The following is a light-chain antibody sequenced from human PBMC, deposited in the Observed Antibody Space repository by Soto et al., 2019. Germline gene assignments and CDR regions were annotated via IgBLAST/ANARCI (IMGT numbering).Light chain of an antibody. CDR3: QHYGSPSYT. V-gene: IGKV3-20*01. CDR2: GAS. Sequence: EIVLTQSPGTLSLSPGERATLSCRASQSVSSSYLTWYQQTPGQSPRLLIYGASSRATGIPDRFSGSGSGTDFTLTISRLEPEDFAGYYCQHYGSPSYTFGQGTKLEIK. J-gene: IGKJ2*01. CDR1: QSVSSSY.